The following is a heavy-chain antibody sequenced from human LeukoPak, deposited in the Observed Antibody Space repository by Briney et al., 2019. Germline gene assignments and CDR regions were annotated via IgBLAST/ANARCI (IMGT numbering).Heavy chain of an antibody. Sequence: PSETLSLTCTVSGGSISSSSYYWGWIRQPPGKGLEWIGHIYYSGSTYYSPSLKSRVTISVDTSKNQFSLKLSSLTAADTAVYYCARPVPSRLGWFDPWGQGTLVTVSS. CDR1: GGSISSSSYY. D-gene: IGHD1-1*01. CDR2: IYYSGST. V-gene: IGHV4-39*01. J-gene: IGHJ5*02. CDR3: ARPVPSRLGWFDP.